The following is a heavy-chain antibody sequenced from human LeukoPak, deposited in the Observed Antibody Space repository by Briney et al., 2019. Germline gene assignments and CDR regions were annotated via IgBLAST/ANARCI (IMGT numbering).Heavy chain of an antibody. CDR1: GGSISSGDYY. CDR3: ARADNYYDGSGYYAYDY. CDR2: IYYSGST. Sequence: PSETLSLTCTVSGGSISSGDYYWNWIRQPPGKGLEWIGYIYYSGSTYYNPSLKSRVTISVDTTKNQFSLKLSSVTAADTAVYYCARADNYYDGSGYYAYDYWGQGTLVTVSS. V-gene: IGHV4-30-4*01. J-gene: IGHJ4*02. D-gene: IGHD3-22*01.